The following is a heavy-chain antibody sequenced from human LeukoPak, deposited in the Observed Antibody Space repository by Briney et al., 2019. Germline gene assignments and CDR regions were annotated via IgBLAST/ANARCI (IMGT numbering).Heavy chain of an antibody. Sequence: SVKVSCKASGGTFSSYAISWVRQAPGQGLEWMGGIIPIFGTANYAQKFQGRVTITADESTSTAYMELSSLRSEDTAVYYCARGRHYDSDGYYAAFYFDYWGQGTLVTVSS. J-gene: IGHJ4*02. CDR3: ARGRHYDSDGYYAAFYFDY. CDR2: IIPIFGTA. CDR1: GGTFSSYA. D-gene: IGHD3-22*01. V-gene: IGHV1-69*13.